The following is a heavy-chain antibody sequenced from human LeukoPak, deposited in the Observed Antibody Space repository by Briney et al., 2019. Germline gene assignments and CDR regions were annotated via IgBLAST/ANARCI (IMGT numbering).Heavy chain of an antibody. CDR1: GYTFTGYY. J-gene: IGHJ4*02. Sequence: ASVKVSCKAFGYTFTGYYMHWVRQAPGQGLEWMGWINPNSGGTNYAQKFQGRVTMTRDTSISTAYMELSRLRSDDTAVYYCARVGLRSTAALGYWGQGTLVTVSS. D-gene: IGHD5-12*01. V-gene: IGHV1-2*02. CDR3: ARVGLRSTAALGY. CDR2: INPNSGGT.